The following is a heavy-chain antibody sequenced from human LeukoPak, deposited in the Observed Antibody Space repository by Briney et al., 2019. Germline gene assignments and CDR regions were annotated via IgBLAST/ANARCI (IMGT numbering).Heavy chain of an antibody. D-gene: IGHD5-24*01. CDR1: GYPIGLDYY. Sequence: SETLSLTCKVSGYPIGLDYYWVWIRQAPGRGLQWIGGFHRGRIQYNSALKSRVTISIDSSKSQFSLRMWPVTAADTAFYFCARAPSSYESGNGYPNLGWLDPWGQGALVTVSS. CDR2: FHRGRI. J-gene: IGHJ5*02. CDR3: ARAPSSYESGNGYPNLGWLDP. V-gene: IGHV4-38-2*02.